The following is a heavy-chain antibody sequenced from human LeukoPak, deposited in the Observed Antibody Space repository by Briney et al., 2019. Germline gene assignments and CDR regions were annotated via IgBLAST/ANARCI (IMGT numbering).Heavy chain of an antibody. CDR1: GFTFSSDW. CDR2: IKQDGSDK. D-gene: IGHD3-16*01. Sequence: GGSLRLSCAASGFTFSSDWMNWVRQAPGKGLEWVANIKQDGSDKYYVDSVKGRFTISRDDAKNSVFLQMNSLRAEDTAVYYCARNRGDIWGQGTKVIVSS. J-gene: IGHJ3*02. V-gene: IGHV3-7*01. CDR3: ARNRGDI.